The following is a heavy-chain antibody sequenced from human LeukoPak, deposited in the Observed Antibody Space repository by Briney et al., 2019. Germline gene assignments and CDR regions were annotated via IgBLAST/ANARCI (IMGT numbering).Heavy chain of an antibody. CDR2: ISGSGGST. Sequence: GGSLRLSCAASGFTFSSYAMHWVRQAPGKGLEWVSAISGSGGSTYYADSVKGRFTISRDNSKNTLYLQMNSLRAEDTAVYYCAKDRTYYDILSDFDYWGQGTLVTVSS. CDR1: GFTFSSYA. CDR3: AKDRTYYDILSDFDY. D-gene: IGHD3-9*01. V-gene: IGHV3-23*01. J-gene: IGHJ4*02.